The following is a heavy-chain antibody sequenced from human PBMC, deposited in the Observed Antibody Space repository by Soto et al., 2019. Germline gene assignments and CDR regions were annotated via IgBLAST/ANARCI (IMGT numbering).Heavy chain of an antibody. Sequence: LXLSCASSSFTFSSYVMHWARQAPAKGLEWVAVISYDGSNKYYADSVKGRFTISRDNSKNTLYLQMNSLRAEDTAVYYCAKDPTIIVVADAFDIWGQGTMVTVSS. J-gene: IGHJ3*02. CDR3: AKDPTIIVVADAFDI. V-gene: IGHV3-30*18. D-gene: IGHD3-22*01. CDR1: SFTFSSYV. CDR2: ISYDGSNK.